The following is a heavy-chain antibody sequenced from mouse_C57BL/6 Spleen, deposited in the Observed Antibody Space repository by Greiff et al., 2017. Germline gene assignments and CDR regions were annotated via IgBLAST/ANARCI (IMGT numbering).Heavy chain of an antibody. Sequence: VQLQQSGAELVRPGTSVTMSCKASGYTFTNYWIGWAKQRPGHGLEWIGDIYPGGGYTNYNEKFKGKAILTADKSSSTAYMLFSSLTSEDSAIYYCARGDDYDYFDYWGQGTTLTVSS. CDR3: ARGDDYDYFDY. CDR2: IYPGGGYT. CDR1: GYTFTNYW. D-gene: IGHD2-4*01. V-gene: IGHV1-63*01. J-gene: IGHJ2*01.